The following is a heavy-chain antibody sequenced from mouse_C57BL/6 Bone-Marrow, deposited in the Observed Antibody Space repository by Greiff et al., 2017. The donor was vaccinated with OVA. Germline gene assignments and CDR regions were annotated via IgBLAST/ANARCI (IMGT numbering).Heavy chain of an antibody. Sequence: QVQLQQPGAELVMPGASVKLSCKASGYTFTSYWMHWVKQRPGQGLEWIGEIDPSDSYTNYNQKFKGKSTLTVDKSSSTAYMQLSSLTSEYSAVYYCASGDYGLCAYWGQGTLVTVSA. J-gene: IGHJ3*01. CDR3: ASGDYGLCAY. D-gene: IGHD1-2*01. CDR1: GYTFTSYW. CDR2: IDPSDSYT. V-gene: IGHV1-69*01.